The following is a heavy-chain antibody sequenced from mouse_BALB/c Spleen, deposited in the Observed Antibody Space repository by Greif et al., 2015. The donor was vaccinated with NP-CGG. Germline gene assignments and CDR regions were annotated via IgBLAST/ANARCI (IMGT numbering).Heavy chain of an antibody. CDR2: ISYDGSN. V-gene: IGHV3-6*02. J-gene: IGHJ1*01. CDR1: GYSITSGHY. Sequence: EVQRVESGPGLVKPSQSLSLTCSVTGYSITSGHYWNWIRQFPGNKLEWMGYISYDGSNNYNPSLKNRISITRDTSKNQFFLKLNSVTTEDTATYYCARDGNYWYFDVWGAGTTVTVSS. D-gene: IGHD2-1*01. CDR3: ARDGNYWYFDV.